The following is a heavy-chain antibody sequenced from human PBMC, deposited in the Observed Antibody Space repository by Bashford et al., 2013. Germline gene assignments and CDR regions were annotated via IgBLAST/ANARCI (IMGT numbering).Heavy chain of an antibody. CDR2: ISGSGGGT. V-gene: IGHV3-23*01. J-gene: IGHJ5*02. Sequence: VRQAPGKGLEWVSAISGSGGGTYYAASVKGRFTISRDNSRNTLYLQMKSLRAEDTAVYYCAKGGCSAGTCYDWFDPWGQGTLVTVSS. CDR3: AKGGCSAGTCYDWFDP. D-gene: IGHD2-15*01.